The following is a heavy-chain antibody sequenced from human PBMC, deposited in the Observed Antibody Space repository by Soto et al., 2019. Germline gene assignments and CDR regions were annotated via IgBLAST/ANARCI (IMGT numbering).Heavy chain of an antibody. D-gene: IGHD5-12*01. CDR3: ARARFGGLAAIFADC. CDR1: GFTVSNNY. J-gene: IGHJ4*02. Sequence: EVQLVESGGGLVQPGGSLRLSCAASGFTVSNNYMTWVRQAPGKGLEWVSVIYCGGSTYYADSVRGRFTISRDNSKNTLYLQMSSLRAEDTAVYYCARARFGGLAAIFADCWGQGTLVTVSS. V-gene: IGHV3-66*01. CDR2: IYCGGST.